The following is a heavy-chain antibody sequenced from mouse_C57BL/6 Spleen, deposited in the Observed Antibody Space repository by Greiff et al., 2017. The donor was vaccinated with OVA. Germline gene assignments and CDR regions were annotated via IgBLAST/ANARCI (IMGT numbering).Heavy chain of an antibody. V-gene: IGHV1-50*01. J-gene: IGHJ4*01. CDR1: GYTFTSYW. D-gene: IGHD1-1*02. Sequence: QVQLQQPGAELVKPGASVKLSCKASGYTFTSYWMQWVKQRPGQGLEWIGEIDPSDSYTNYNQKFKGKATLTVDTSSSTAYMQLSSLTSEDSAVYYCARSFYGPAMDYWGQGTSVTVSS. CDR3: ARSFYGPAMDY. CDR2: IDPSDSYT.